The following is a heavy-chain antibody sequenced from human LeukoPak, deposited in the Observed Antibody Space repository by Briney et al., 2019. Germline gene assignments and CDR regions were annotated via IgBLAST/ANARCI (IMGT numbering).Heavy chain of an antibody. J-gene: IGHJ4*02. D-gene: IGHD6-13*01. Sequence: GGSLRLSCAASGFTFSSYWMSWVRQAPGKGLEWVANIKQDGSEKYYVDSVKGRFTISRDNSKNTLYLQMNSLRAEDTAVYYCAKAIRGGAAAGKTNFDYWGQGTLVTVSS. CDR3: AKAIRGGAAAGKTNFDY. CDR2: IKQDGSEK. CDR1: GFTFSSYW. V-gene: IGHV3-7*03.